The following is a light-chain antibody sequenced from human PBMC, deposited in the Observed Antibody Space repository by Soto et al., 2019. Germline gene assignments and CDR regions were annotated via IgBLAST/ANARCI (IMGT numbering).Light chain of an antibody. CDR2: LGS. Sequence: DIVMTQSPLSLPVTPGEPASISCRSSQSLLHSNGYNYLDWYLQKPGQSPQLLIYLGSNRSSGVPERFSGSGSGKDFTLKISRVEAEDVGVYYCMQALQTPYTFGRGTKLEIK. J-gene: IGKJ2*01. V-gene: IGKV2-28*01. CDR3: MQALQTPYT. CDR1: QSLLHSNGYNY.